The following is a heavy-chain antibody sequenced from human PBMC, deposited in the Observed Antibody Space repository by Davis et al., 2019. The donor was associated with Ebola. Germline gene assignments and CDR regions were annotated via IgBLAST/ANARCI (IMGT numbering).Heavy chain of an antibody. J-gene: IGHJ4*02. Sequence: GESLKISCAASGFTFSKYWMHWVRLTPGKGLVWVSRISNDGRSTFYADSVMGRFTISRDNAMNTVFLQMNSLRAEDTAVYYCARGRGFRTRFDYWGQGTLVTVSS. CDR1: GFTFSKYW. CDR2: ISNDGRST. V-gene: IGHV3-74*01. D-gene: IGHD3-10*01. CDR3: ARGRGFRTRFDY.